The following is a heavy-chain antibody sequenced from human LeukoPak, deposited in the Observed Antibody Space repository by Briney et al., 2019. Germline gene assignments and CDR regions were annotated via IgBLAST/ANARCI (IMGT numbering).Heavy chain of an antibody. CDR3: TTHRFYDYVWGSYRYSSDYFDY. CDR1: GFTFSTYG. CDR2: ISSDGSNE. D-gene: IGHD3-16*02. J-gene: IGHJ4*02. V-gene: IGHV3-30*03. Sequence: GGSLRLSCAVSGFTFSTYGMDWVRQAPGKGLEWVAVISSDGSNEYYADSVKGRFTISRDNSKNTLYLQMNSLRTEDTALYYCTTHRFYDYVWGSYRYSSDYFDYWGQGSLVTVSS.